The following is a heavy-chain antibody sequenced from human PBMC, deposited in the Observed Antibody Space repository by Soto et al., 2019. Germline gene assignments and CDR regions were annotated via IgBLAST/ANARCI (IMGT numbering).Heavy chain of an antibody. D-gene: IGHD6-25*01. CDR1: GFTFSSYG. V-gene: IGHV3-33*01. CDR2: IWYDGSNK. Sequence: GGSLRLSCAASGFTFSSYGMHWVRQAPGKGLEWVAVIWYDGSNKYYADSVKGRFTISRDNSKNTLYLQMNSLRAEDTAVYYCARDSGHTYFDYWGQGTLVTVSS. CDR3: ARDSGHTYFDY. J-gene: IGHJ4*02.